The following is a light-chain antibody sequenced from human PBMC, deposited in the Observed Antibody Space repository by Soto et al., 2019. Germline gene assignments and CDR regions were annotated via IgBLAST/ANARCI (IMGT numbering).Light chain of an antibody. CDR1: QSVSSN. CDR2: GAS. V-gene: IGKV3-11*01. Sequence: EIVMTQSPATLSVSPGERATLSCRASQSVSSNLAWYQQKPGQAPRLLIYGASNRATGIPARFSGSGSGTDFTLTISSLEPEDFAVYYCQHRSSWPGAFGPGTKVDIK. CDR3: QHRSSWPGA. J-gene: IGKJ3*01.